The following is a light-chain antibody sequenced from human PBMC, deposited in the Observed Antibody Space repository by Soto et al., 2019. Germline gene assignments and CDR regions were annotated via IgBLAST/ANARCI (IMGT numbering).Light chain of an antibody. V-gene: IGKV1-5*01. CDR2: DAS. CDR3: QHYNSDPWT. Sequence: DIEMTQSPSTLSASVGDRLTITCRASQTIRRWLAWYQQRPGKAPKVLIYDASTLESGVPARFSGSGSETEFTLTISSLQPEDSATYYCQHYNSDPWTFGPGTKVEIK. CDR1: QTIRRW. J-gene: IGKJ1*01.